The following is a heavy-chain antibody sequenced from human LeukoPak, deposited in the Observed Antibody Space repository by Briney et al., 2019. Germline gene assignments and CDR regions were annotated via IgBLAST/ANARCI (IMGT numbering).Heavy chain of an antibody. CDR3: ARHDYGGNSGDY. V-gene: IGHV3-33*01. Sequence: GGSLRLSCAASGFSFSNYGMHWVRQAPGKGLEWVTVIWDDGTNKYYADSVKGRFTISRDNAENSLYLQMNRLRDEDTAVYYCARHDYGGNSGDYWGQGTLVTVSS. CDR2: IWDDGTNK. J-gene: IGHJ4*02. D-gene: IGHD4-23*01. CDR1: GFSFSNYG.